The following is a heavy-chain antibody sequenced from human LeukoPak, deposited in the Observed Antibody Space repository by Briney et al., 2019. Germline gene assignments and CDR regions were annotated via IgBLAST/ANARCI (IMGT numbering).Heavy chain of an antibody. Sequence: PGGSLRFSCAASGFTFSNAWMSWVRQAPGKGLEWVGRIKSKTDGGTTDYAAPVKGRFTISRDDSKNTLYLQMNSLKTEDTAVYYCTEVPAANYYYYMDVWGKGTTVTVSS. CDR1: GFTFSNAW. D-gene: IGHD2-2*01. V-gene: IGHV3-15*01. CDR3: TEVPAANYYYYMDV. CDR2: IKSKTDGGTT. J-gene: IGHJ6*03.